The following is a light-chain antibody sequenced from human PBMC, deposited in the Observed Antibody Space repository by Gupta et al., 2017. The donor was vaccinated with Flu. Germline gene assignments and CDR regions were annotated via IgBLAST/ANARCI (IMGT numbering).Light chain of an antibody. CDR2: WAS. J-gene: IGKJ4*01. Sequence: NCKSSRSVLYSSNNKNYLAWYQQKPGQPPKLLIYWASTRESGVPDRFSGSGSGTDFTLTISSLQAEDVAVYYCQQYYSTPPTFGGGTKVEIK. V-gene: IGKV4-1*01. CDR1: RSVLYSSNNKNY. CDR3: QQYYSTPPT.